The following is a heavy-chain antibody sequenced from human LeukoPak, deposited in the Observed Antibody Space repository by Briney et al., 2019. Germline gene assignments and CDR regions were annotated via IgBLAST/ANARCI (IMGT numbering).Heavy chain of an antibody. V-gene: IGHV4-39*01. Sequence: SETLSLTFTGSGGPISRSSYYWGWIRQPPWKGLEWIGRIYYSGSTYYNPSLKRRVTISVDTSKNQFSLKLSSVTAADLAPSHCGRRTADQIMVRGLPKYYFDYGGQGTLVTVYS. CDR3: GRRTADQIMVRGLPKYYFDY. CDR2: IYYSGST. D-gene: IGHD3-10*01. J-gene: IGHJ4*02. CDR1: GGPISRSSYY.